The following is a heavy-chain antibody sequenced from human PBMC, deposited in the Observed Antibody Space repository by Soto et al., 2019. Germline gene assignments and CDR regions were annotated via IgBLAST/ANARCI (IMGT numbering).Heavy chain of an antibody. J-gene: IGHJ4*02. D-gene: IGHD3-16*02. CDR1: GGTFSSYA. CDR3: ASQRRRITFGGVIVYYFDY. Sequence: QVQLVQSGAEVKKPGSSVKVSCKASGGTFSSYAISWVRQAPGQGLEWMGGIIPIFGTANYAQTFQGRVTITADESTSTAYMELSSLRSEDTAVYYCASQRRRITFGGVIVYYFDYWGQGTLVTVSS. V-gene: IGHV1-69*01. CDR2: IIPIFGTA.